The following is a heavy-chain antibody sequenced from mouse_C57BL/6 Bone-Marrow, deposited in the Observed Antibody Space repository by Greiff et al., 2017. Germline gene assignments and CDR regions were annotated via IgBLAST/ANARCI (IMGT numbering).Heavy chain of an antibody. V-gene: IGHV5-17*01. CDR1: GFTFSDYG. D-gene: IGHD2-3*01. CDR2: ISSGSSTI. Sequence: VQLKASGGGLVKPGGSLKLSCAASGFTFSDYGMHWVRQAPEKGLEWVAYISSGSSTIYYADTVKGRFTISRDNAKNTLFLQMTSLRSEDTAMYYCARGDGYFYFDYWGQGTTLTVSS. CDR3: ARGDGYFYFDY. J-gene: IGHJ2*01.